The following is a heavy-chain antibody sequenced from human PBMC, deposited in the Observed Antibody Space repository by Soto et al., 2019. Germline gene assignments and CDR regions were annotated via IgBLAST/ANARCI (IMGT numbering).Heavy chain of an antibody. CDR3: ARGSQYNFGPLAYFDY. Sequence: QVQLVESGGGVVQPGGSLRLSCAASGFGFDAYGKHWVRRAPGKGLEWVAVITYDGSHQYYRDSVKGRFTISRDNVRKTMFLQMDSLQPEDTAMYFSARGSQYNFGPLAYFDYWGQGTLVTVSS. CDR1: GFGFDAYG. J-gene: IGHJ4*02. D-gene: IGHD1-1*01. V-gene: IGHV3-30*03. CDR2: ITYDGSHQ.